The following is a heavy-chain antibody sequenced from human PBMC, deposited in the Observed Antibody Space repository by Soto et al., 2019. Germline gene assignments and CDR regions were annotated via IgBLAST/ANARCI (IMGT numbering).Heavy chain of an antibody. V-gene: IGHV3-30*18. Sequence: GGSLRLSCAASGFTFSSYGMHWVRQAPGKGLEWVAVISYDGSNKYYADSVKGRFTISRDNSKNTLYLQMNSLRAEDTAVYYCAKDHVVDCSSTSCPPYYDFWSGRAYYYYGMDVWGQGTTVTVSS. J-gene: IGHJ6*02. CDR3: AKDHVVDCSSTSCPPYYDFWSGRAYYYYGMDV. D-gene: IGHD3-3*01. CDR1: GFTFSSYG. CDR2: ISYDGSNK.